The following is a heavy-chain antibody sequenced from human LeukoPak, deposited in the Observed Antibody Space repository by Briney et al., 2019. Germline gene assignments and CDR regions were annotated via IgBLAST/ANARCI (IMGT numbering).Heavy chain of an antibody. Sequence: GESLQISCKGSGSFFTTHWIGWVRQVPGKGQGGMGIFYSGESDTRYSPSFQGHATISVDKSISTAYLQWSSLKASDTAIYYCARGGTGWYSAFDVWGPGTMVTVSS. D-gene: IGHD6-19*01. J-gene: IGHJ3*01. CDR2: FYSGESDT. CDR1: GSFFTTHW. V-gene: IGHV5-51*01. CDR3: ARGGTGWYSAFDV.